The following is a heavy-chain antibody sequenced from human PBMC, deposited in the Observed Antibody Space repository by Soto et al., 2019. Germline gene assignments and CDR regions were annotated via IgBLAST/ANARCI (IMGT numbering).Heavy chain of an antibody. V-gene: IGHV1-18*01. J-gene: IGHJ6*02. Sequence: QVQLVQSGAAVKKPGASVKVSCKASGYTFTSYGISWVRQAPGQGLEWMGWISAYNGNTNYAKKLQGRVTKTTDTSKSTGYMGLRSLRSDDTAVYYCAREHPGGGMVRGRVYYSGMDVWGQGTTVTVSS. D-gene: IGHD3-10*01. CDR3: AREHPGGGMVRGRVYYSGMDV. CDR2: ISAYNGNT. CDR1: GYTFTSYG.